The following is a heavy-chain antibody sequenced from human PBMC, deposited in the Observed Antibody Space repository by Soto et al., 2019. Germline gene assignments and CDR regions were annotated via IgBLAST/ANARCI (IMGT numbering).Heavy chain of an antibody. D-gene: IGHD3-3*01. CDR3: ARDRGYYDFWSGYYINYYYYYGMDV. CDR2: ISYRGST. Sequence: SETLSLTCNVSGDSISGTDSYWGWFRQSPGRGLDWIGSISYRGSTYFNPSLQTRVSISVDTFKGQVSLRAEDTAVYYCARDRGYYDFWSGYYINYYYYYGMDVWGQGTTVTVSS. V-gene: IGHV4-39*02. CDR1: GDSISGTDSY. J-gene: IGHJ6*02.